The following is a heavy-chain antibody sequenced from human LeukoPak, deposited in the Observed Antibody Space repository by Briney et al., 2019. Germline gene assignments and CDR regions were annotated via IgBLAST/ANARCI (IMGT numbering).Heavy chain of an antibody. V-gene: IGHV4-59*08. Sequence: SETLSLTCTVSGGSISNYNWSWIRQPPGKGLECIGYIYYSGSTNYNPSLKSRVTISVDTSKNQFSLKLSSVTATDTAVYYCARHGGYSSPYLHWGQGTLVTVSS. CDR3: ARHGGYSSPYLH. CDR2: IYYSGST. D-gene: IGHD6-13*01. J-gene: IGHJ1*01. CDR1: GGSISNYN.